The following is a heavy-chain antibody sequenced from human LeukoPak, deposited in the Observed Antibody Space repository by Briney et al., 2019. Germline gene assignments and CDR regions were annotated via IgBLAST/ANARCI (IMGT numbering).Heavy chain of an antibody. CDR3: ARDLDDYGGKGLFDY. CDR2: ISAYNGNT. V-gene: IGHV1-18*01. CDR1: GYTFTSYG. Sequence: AASVKVSCKASGYTFTSYGISWVRQAPGQGLEWMGWISAYNGNTNYAQKLQGRVTMTTDTSTSTAYMELRSLRSDDTAVYYCARDLDDYGGKGLFDYWGQGTLVTVSS. D-gene: IGHD4-23*01. J-gene: IGHJ4*02.